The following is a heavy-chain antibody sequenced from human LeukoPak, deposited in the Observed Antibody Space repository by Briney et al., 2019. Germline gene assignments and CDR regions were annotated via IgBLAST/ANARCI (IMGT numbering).Heavy chain of an antibody. D-gene: IGHD3-10*01. CDR2: ISGSGVNT. CDR1: GFIFSSYT. Sequence: GGSLRLSCAASGFIFSSYTMNWVRQAPGKGLEWVSSISGSGVNTHYADSVKGRFTISRDNSKNTLYLQMNSLRAEDTAVYYCADDWGWGSYYGGGFDYWGQGTLVTVSS. V-gene: IGHV3-23*01. J-gene: IGHJ4*02. CDR3: ADDWGWGSYYGGGFDY.